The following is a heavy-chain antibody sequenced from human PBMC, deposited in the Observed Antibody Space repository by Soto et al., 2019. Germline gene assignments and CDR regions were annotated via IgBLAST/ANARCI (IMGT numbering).Heavy chain of an antibody. CDR1: GGSISSSSYY. CDR2: IYYSGST. Sequence: SETLSLTCTVSGGSISSSSYYWGWIRQPPGKGLEWIGSIYYSGSTYYNPSLKSRVTISVDTSKNQFSLKLSSVTAADTAVYYCARSMAGGVIAGTFGPWGQGTLVTVSS. D-gene: IGHD3-16*02. J-gene: IGHJ5*02. V-gene: IGHV4-39*01. CDR3: ARSMAGGVIAGTFGP.